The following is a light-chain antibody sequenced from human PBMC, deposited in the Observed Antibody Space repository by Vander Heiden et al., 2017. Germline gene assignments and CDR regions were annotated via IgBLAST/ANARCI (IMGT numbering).Light chain of an antibody. CDR1: SGINVGTYR. J-gene: IGLJ3*02. CDR2: YKADSDK. CDR3: MIWHSSAVV. Sequence: AVLTQPSSLSASPGASASLTCTLRSGINVGTYRIYWYQQKPGSPPQYLLRYKADSDKQQGSGVPSRFSGYKDASDNAGILLISGLQSEEEAYYYCMIWHSSAVVFGGGTKLTVL. V-gene: IGLV5-45*03.